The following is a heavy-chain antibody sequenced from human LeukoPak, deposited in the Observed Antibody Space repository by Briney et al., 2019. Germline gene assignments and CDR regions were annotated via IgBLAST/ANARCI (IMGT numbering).Heavy chain of an antibody. Sequence: ASVKVSCKASGYTFTSNYIHWVRQAPGQGLEWMGMIYPRDGSTSYAQKFQGRVTVTRDTSTSTVHMELSGLRSEDTAVYYCARDQQGFDYWGQGTLVTVSS. CDR3: ARDQQGFDY. CDR1: GYTFTSNY. CDR2: IYPRDGST. J-gene: IGHJ4*02. V-gene: IGHV1-46*01. D-gene: IGHD1/OR15-1a*01.